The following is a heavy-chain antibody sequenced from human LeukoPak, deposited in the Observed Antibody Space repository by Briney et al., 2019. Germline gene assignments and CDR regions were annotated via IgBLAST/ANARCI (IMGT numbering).Heavy chain of an antibody. Sequence: PGRSLRLSCAASGFTFSSYGMHWVRQAPGKGLEWVAVIWYDGSNKYYADSVKGRFTISRDNSKNTLYLQMNSLRAEDTAVYYCARALYYDILTNYQTHTYYFDYWGQGTLLTVSS. CDR3: ARALYYDILTNYQTHTYYFDY. J-gene: IGHJ4*02. CDR2: IWYDGSNK. V-gene: IGHV3-33*01. D-gene: IGHD3-9*01. CDR1: GFTFSSYG.